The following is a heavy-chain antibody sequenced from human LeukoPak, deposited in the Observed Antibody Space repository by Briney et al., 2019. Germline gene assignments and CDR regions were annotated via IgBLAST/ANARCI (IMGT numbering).Heavy chain of an antibody. Sequence: PGGSLRFSCTAPELKFSDHYIDWVPQAPGRGLDGFGRSRNKASSYTTEYAASVEGRFTVSRDVSESSLYLQMNSLRTEDTAVYYCGRIAINANNGMDVWGQGTTVTVSS. CDR2: SRNKASSYTT. D-gene: IGHD1/OR15-1a*01. CDR1: ELKFSDHY. CDR3: GRIAINANNGMDV. J-gene: IGHJ6*02. V-gene: IGHV3-72*01.